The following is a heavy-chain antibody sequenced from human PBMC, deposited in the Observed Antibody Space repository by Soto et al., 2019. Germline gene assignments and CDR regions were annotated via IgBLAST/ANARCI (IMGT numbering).Heavy chain of an antibody. D-gene: IGHD1-26*01. V-gene: IGHV3-30-3*01. Sequence: QEQLVESGGAVVQPGRSLTLSCAASGFTFSASAMHWVRQAPGKGLEWVAVIAYDGTIKIYRDSVKGRFTISRDDSKSTLYLQMNSLRPEDTAVYYCARDKIKGAPDYLDSWGQGTLVTVSS. CDR1: GFTFSASA. J-gene: IGHJ4*02. CDR3: ARDKIKGAPDYLDS. CDR2: IAYDGTIK.